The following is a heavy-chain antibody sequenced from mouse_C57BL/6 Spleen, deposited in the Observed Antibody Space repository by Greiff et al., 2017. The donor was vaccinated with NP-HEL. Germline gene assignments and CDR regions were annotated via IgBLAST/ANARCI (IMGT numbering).Heavy chain of an antibody. CDR1: GFNIKDYY. J-gene: IGHJ2*01. V-gene: IGHV14-2*01. CDR2: IAPEDGET. Sequence: VQLQQSGAELVKPGASVKLSCTASGFNIKDYYMHWVKQRTEQGLEWIGRIAPEDGETKYAPTFQGKATITAYTSSNTAYLQLSSLTAEDTAVYYCARGWDYFDYWGKGTTLTVSS. CDR3: ARGWDYFDY. D-gene: IGHD1-1*02.